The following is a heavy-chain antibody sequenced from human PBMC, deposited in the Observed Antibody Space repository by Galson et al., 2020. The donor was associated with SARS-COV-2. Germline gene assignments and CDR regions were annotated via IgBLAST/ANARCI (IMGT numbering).Heavy chain of an antibody. D-gene: IGHD3-3*01. CDR1: GGSISSYY. CDR2: IYSSGST. J-gene: IGHJ3*02. CDR3: ARHQKSTIFGVVIILGAFDI. Sequence: SETLSLTCTASGGSISSYYWSWIRQPPGKGLEWIGYIYSSGSTNSKPSLKSRVTISVDTSKNQCSLKLSSVTAADTAVYYCARHQKSTIFGVVIILGAFDIWGQGTMVTVSS. V-gene: IGHV4-59*08.